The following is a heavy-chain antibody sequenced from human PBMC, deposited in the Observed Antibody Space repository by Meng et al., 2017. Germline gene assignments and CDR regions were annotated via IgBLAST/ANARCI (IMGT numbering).Heavy chain of an antibody. J-gene: IGHJ6*02. Sequence: SETLSLTCTVSGGSISSGSYFWSWIRQPAGKGLEWIGRIYTSESTNYNPSLKSRVTISVDTSKNQFSLRLSSVTAADTAVYYCARTGSCTSTSCYDYFYGLDVWGQGTTVTGSS. V-gene: IGHV4-61*02. CDR2: IYTSEST. D-gene: IGHD2-2*01. CDR3: ARTGSCTSTSCYDYFYGLDV. CDR1: GGSISSGSYF.